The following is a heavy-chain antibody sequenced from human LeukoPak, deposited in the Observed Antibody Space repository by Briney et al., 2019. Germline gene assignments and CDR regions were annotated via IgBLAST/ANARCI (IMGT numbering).Heavy chain of an antibody. V-gene: IGHV3-30*02. J-gene: IGHJ6*03. CDR3: AKDPAPAAFYYYYMDV. CDR1: GFTFSSYG. Sequence: PGGSLRLSCAASGFTFSSYGMHWVRQAPGKGLEWVAFIRYDGSNKYYADSVKGRFTISRDNSKNTLYLQMNSLRAEDTAVYYCAKDPAPAAFYYYYMDVWGKGTTVTVSS. D-gene: IGHD2-2*01. CDR2: IRYDGSNK.